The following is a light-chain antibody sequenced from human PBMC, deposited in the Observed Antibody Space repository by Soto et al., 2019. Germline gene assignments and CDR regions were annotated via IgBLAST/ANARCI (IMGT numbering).Light chain of an antibody. CDR1: RSNIGTNP. CDR2: TNT. CDR3: AAWDDSLNSVI. J-gene: IGLJ2*01. Sequence: QSVLTQPPSASGTPGQSVSISCSGSRSNIGTNPVNWYQQLPGTAPKLLFYTNTQRPSGVPDRFSASKSGTSASLAISGLQSEHEADYYCAAWDDSLNSVIFGGGTKVTVL. V-gene: IGLV1-44*01.